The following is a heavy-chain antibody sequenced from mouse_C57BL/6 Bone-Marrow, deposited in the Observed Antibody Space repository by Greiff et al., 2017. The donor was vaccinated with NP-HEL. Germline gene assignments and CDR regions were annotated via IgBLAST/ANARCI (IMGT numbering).Heavy chain of an antibody. CDR3: ARYGGVTTD. CDR1: GYTFTDYY. V-gene: IGHV1-19*01. J-gene: IGHJ3*01. Sequence: EVKLQESGPVLVKPGASVKMSCKASGYTFTDYYMNWVKQSHGKSLEWIGVINPYNGGTSYNQKFKGKATLTVDKSSSTAYMELNSLTSEDSAVYYCARYGGVTTDGGQGTLVTVSA. D-gene: IGHD2-2*01. CDR2: INPYNGGT.